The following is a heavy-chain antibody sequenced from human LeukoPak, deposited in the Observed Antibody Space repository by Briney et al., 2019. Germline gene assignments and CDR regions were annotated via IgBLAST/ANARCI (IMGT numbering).Heavy chain of an antibody. CDR3: ARDASWNDGRGLDD. CDR1: GFTFSSYS. Sequence: GGSLRLSCTASGFTFSSYSLNWVRQAPGKGLEWVSSVSTGSNYIYYADSVKGRFTISRDNDKNSLYLQMNSLRVEDTAVYYCARDASWNDGRGLDDWGQGTLVTVSS. CDR2: VSTGSNYI. D-gene: IGHD1-1*01. V-gene: IGHV3-21*01. J-gene: IGHJ4*02.